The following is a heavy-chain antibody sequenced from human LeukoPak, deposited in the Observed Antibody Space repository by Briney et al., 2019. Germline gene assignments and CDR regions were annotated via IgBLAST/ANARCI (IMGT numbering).Heavy chain of an antibody. CDR2: IIPILGIA. D-gene: IGHD3-3*01. V-gene: IGHV1-69*04. CDR1: GGTFSSYA. J-gene: IGHJ1*01. CDR3: AREPAGYYDFWSDIRSEQYFQH. Sequence: SVKVSCKASGGTFSSYAISWVRQAPGQGLEWMGRIIPILGIANYAQKFQGRVTITADKSTSTAYMELSSLRSEDTAVYYCAREPAGYYDFWSDIRSEQYFQHWGQGTLVTVSS.